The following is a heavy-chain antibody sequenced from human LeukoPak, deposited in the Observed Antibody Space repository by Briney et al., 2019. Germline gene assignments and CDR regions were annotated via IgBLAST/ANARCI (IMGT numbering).Heavy chain of an antibody. J-gene: IGHJ3*02. CDR2: IYYSGST. CDR3: ARRRVVVASTDGASGAFDI. Sequence: SETLSLTCTVSGVSVSSGSYYWNWIRQHPGKGLEWIGYIYYSGSTYYNPSLRSRVTISVDTSKNQFSLRLSSVTAADTAVYFCARRRVVVASTDGASGAFDIWGQGTMVTVSS. D-gene: IGHD2-15*01. CDR1: GVSVSSGSYY. V-gene: IGHV4-31*03.